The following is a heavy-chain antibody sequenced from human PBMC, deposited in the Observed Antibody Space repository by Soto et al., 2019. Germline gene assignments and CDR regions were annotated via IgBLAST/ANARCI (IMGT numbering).Heavy chain of an antibody. CDR2: IGGSGRTT. Sequence: GGSLRLSCAASAFTFNKYAMSWFRQAPGKGLEWVSGIGGSGRTTYYADSVKGRFTISRDNSNNTLFLQMNSLRAEDTAVYYCAKSRYSDSSGDFYDYWGQGNLVTVSS. CDR1: AFTFNKYA. D-gene: IGHD3-22*01. CDR3: AKSRYSDSSGDFYDY. V-gene: IGHV3-23*01. J-gene: IGHJ4*02.